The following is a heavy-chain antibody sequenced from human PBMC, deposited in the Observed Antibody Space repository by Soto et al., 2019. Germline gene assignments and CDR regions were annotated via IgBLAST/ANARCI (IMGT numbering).Heavy chain of an antibody. CDR2: IIPILGIA. Sequence: QVQLVQSGAEVKKPGSSVKVSCKASGGTFSSYTISWVRQAPGQGLEWMGRIIPILGIANYAQKFQGRVXXTADKSTSTAYRELSSLRSEDTAVYYCAREWDSDYWGQGTLVTVSS. V-gene: IGHV1-69*08. CDR1: GGTFSSYT. CDR3: AREWDSDY. D-gene: IGHD1-26*01. J-gene: IGHJ4*02.